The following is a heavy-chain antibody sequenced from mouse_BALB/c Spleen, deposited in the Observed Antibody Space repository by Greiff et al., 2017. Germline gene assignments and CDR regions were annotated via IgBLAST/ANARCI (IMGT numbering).Heavy chain of an antibody. Sequence: EVQLQQSGPELVKPGASVKISCKASGYTFTDYNMHWVKQSHGKSLEWIGYIYPYNGGTGYNQKFKSKATLTVDNSSSTAYMELRSLTSEDSAVYYCASSFPYSCFDYWGQGTTLTVSS. D-gene: IGHD2-10*01. CDR1: GYTFTDYN. J-gene: IGHJ2*01. CDR3: ASSFPYSCFDY. CDR2: IYPYNGGT. V-gene: IGHV1S29*02.